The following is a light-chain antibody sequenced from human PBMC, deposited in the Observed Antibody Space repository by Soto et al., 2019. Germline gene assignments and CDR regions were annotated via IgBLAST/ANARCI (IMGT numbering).Light chain of an antibody. CDR1: QDISNY. Sequence: DIQMTQSPSSLSASVGDRVTITCQASQDISNYLNWYQQKPGKAPKLLIYDASNLETGVPSRFSGSGSGTDFTFTISSLQPEAIATYYCQQYDNLPYTFGRGTKLEIK. CDR2: DAS. J-gene: IGKJ2*01. CDR3: QQYDNLPYT. V-gene: IGKV1-33*01.